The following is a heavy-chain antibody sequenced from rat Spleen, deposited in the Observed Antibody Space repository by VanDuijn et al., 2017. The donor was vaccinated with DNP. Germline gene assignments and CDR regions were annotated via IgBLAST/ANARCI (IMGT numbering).Heavy chain of an antibody. CDR3: ARWFNSGYYFDY. V-gene: IGHV5-31*01. J-gene: IGHJ2*01. Sequence: EVQLVESGGGLVQPGRSLKLSCVASEFTFNNYWMTWFRQAPGKGLEWVASINSRGGSTYYPDSVKGRFTISRDNAKTTLYLQMNSLRSEDMATYYCARWFNSGYYFDYWGQGVMVTVSS. CDR1: EFTFNNYW. CDR2: INSRGGST. D-gene: IGHD4-3*01.